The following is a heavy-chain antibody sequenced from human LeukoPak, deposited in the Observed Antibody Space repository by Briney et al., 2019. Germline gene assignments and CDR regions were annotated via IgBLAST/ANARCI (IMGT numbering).Heavy chain of an antibody. V-gene: IGHV1-8*03. J-gene: IGHJ4*02. CDR1: GYTFTTYD. CDR2: MNPNSGYT. Sequence: ASVTVSCKASGYTFTTYDINWVRQAPGQGLEWMGWMNPNSGYTGYAQKFQGRVTITRDTSISTAYMELSSLRSEDTAVYYCARVAGSIDYWGQGTLVTVSS. CDR3: ARVAGSIDY. D-gene: IGHD6-19*01.